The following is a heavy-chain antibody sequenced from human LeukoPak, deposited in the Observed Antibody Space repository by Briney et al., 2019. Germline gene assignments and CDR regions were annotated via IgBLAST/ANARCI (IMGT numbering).Heavy chain of an antibody. Sequence: GGSLRLSCAASGFTFSSYAMSWVRQAPGKGLEWVAVISYDGSNKYYADSVKGRFTISRDNSKNTLYLQMNSLRAEDTAVYYCARARYYYDSSGPFEYFQHWGQGTLVTVSS. J-gene: IGHJ1*01. V-gene: IGHV3-30-3*01. D-gene: IGHD3-22*01. CDR3: ARARYYYDSSGPFEYFQH. CDR1: GFTFSSYA. CDR2: ISYDGSNK.